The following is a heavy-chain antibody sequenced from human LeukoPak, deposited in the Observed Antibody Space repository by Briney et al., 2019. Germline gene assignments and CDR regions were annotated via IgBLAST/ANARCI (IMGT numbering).Heavy chain of an antibody. Sequence: GGSLRLSCAASGFTFSSYEMNWVRQAPGKGLEWVSYISSSGSTIYYADSVKGRFTISRDNAKNTLYLQMNSLRAEDTAVYYCAKDLAVVVPWGNYWGQGTLVTVSS. J-gene: IGHJ4*02. D-gene: IGHD2-15*01. V-gene: IGHV3-48*03. CDR1: GFTFSSYE. CDR2: ISSSGSTI. CDR3: AKDLAVVVPWGNY.